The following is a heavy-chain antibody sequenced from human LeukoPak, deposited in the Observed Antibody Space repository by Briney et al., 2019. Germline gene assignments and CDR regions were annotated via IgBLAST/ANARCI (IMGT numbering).Heavy chain of an antibody. Sequence: GRSLRLSCAASGFTFSSYAMHWVRQAPGKGLEWVAVISYDGSNKYYADSVKGRFTISRDNSKNTLYLQMNSLRAEDTAVYYCARAWDNDYWGQGTLVTVSS. D-gene: IGHD1-14*01. CDR3: ARAWDNDY. J-gene: IGHJ4*02. CDR1: GFTFSSYA. V-gene: IGHV3-30-3*01. CDR2: ISYDGSNK.